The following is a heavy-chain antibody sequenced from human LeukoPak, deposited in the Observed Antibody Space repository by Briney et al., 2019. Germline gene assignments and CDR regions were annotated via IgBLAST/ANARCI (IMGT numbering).Heavy chain of an antibody. V-gene: IGHV4-39*01. J-gene: IGHJ5*02. CDR3: ARSFPARFDP. CDR2: IYYSGST. Sequence: SETPSLTCTVSGGSISSSSYYWGWIRQPPGKGLEWIGSIYYSGSTYYNPSLKSRVTISVDTSKNQFSLKLSSVTAADTAVYYCARSFPARFDPWGQGTLVTVSS. CDR1: GGSISSSSYY.